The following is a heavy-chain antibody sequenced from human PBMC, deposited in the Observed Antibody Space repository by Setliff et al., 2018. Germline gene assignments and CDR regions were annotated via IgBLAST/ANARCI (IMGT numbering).Heavy chain of an antibody. CDR2: ISGIGGST. CDR1: GFTFSSYT. V-gene: IGHV3-23*01. D-gene: IGHD3-22*01. CDR3: ARNSIGYYFDP. Sequence: GGSLRLSCAASGFTFSSYTMSWVRQAPGKGLEWVSGISGIGGSTYYADSVKGRFTISRDNSDNTLYLEMISPRAEDTAVYYCARNSIGYYFDPWGQGTLVTVSS. J-gene: IGHJ5*02.